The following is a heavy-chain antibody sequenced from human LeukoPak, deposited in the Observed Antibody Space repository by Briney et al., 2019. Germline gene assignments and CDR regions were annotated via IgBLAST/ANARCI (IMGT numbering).Heavy chain of an antibody. V-gene: IGHV1-2*02. CDR1: GYTFTSYY. J-gene: IGHJ5*01. CDR2: INPHNGDT. CDR3: ARGVYSGWYTHNWLDS. Sequence: GASVKVSCKASGYTFTSYYIHWVRQVPGQGLEWMGWINPHNGDTNYEQMFQGRVTMTRDTSISTAYMELSSLRSDDTAVYYCARGVYSGWYTHNWLDSWGQGTLVIVSS. D-gene: IGHD6-19*01.